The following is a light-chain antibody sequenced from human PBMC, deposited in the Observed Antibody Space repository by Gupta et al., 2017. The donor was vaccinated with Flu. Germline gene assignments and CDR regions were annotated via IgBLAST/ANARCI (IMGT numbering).Light chain of an antibody. CDR2: EVS. CDR1: HSDVGGYNY. J-gene: IGLJ3*02. CDR3: SSYTSSSTLV. Sequence: QSALTQPASVSGSPGQSITISCTGTHSDVGGYNYVSWYQQHPGKAPKIMIYEVSNRPSGVSNRFSGSKSGNTASLTISGLQAEDEADYYCSSYTSSSTLVFGGGTKLTVL. V-gene: IGLV2-14*01.